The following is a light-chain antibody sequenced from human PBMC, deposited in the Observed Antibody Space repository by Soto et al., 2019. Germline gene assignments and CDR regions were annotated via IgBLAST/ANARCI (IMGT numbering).Light chain of an antibody. CDR1: QSVNSN. V-gene: IGKV3-15*01. J-gene: IGKJ2*01. CDR3: QQYNDWPLYT. CDR2: GAS. Sequence: EIVMTQSPTIVSVSPGERATLSCRASQSVNSNLAWYQQKPGQAPRLPISGASTRAPGIAARFSGSGSGTNFTLSISGLQSEDFAVYYCQQYNDWPLYTFGQGTKVDIK.